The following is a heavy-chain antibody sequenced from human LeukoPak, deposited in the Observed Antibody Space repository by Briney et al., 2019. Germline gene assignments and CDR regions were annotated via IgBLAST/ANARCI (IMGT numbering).Heavy chain of an antibody. Sequence: GGSLRLSCAASGFTFSNYWMSWLRQAPGKGLEGVANIKRDGTETYCVDSLKGRFTISRNNAKNSLYLQMDSLRAEDTAVYYCARLGVVGTGNWFDPWGQGTLVTVSS. CDR2: IKRDGTET. D-gene: IGHD6-19*01. CDR3: ARLGVVGTGNWFDP. CDR1: GFTFSNYW. V-gene: IGHV3-7*01. J-gene: IGHJ5*02.